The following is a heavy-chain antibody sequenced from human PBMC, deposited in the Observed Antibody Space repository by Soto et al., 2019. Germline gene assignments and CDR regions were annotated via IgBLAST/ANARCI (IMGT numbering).Heavy chain of an antibody. D-gene: IGHD2-15*01. Sequence: GASVKVSCKASGYTFTSYYMHWVRQAPGQGLEWMGIINPSGGSTSYAQKFQGRVTMTRDTSTSTVYMELSSLRSEDTAVYYCARAGSGGRCYSGAAFDIWAQGTMVTGSS. J-gene: IGHJ3*02. CDR2: INPSGGST. V-gene: IGHV1-46*01. CDR1: GYTFTSYY. CDR3: ARAGSGGRCYSGAAFDI.